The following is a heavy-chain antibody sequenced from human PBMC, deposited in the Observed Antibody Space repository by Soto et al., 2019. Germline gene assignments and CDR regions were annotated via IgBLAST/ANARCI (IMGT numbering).Heavy chain of an antibody. V-gene: IGHV4-39*01. CDR3: ARELYYDFWSGYYGFDY. J-gene: IGHJ4*02. CDR1: GGSISSSSYY. CDR2: IYYSGST. D-gene: IGHD3-3*01. Sequence: QLQLQESGPGLVKPSETLSLTCTVSGGSISSSSYYWGWIRQPPGKGLEWIGSIYYSGSTYYNPSLKSGVTISVDTYKNQFSLKLSSVTAADTAVYYCARELYYDFWSGYYGFDYWGQGTLVTVSS.